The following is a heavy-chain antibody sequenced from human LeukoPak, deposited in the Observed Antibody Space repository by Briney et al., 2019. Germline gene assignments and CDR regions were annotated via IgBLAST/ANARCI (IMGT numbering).Heavy chain of an antibody. Sequence: KPGRSLRLSCAASGFTFSDYYTSWIRQAPGKWLEWVSYISSSGSTIYYADSVKGRFTISRDNAKNSLYLQMNSLRAEDTAVYYGARGRYSYGPHFDYWGQGTLVTVSS. V-gene: IGHV3-11*04. J-gene: IGHJ4*02. CDR2: ISSSGSTI. CDR3: ARGRYSYGPHFDY. CDR1: GFTFSDYY. D-gene: IGHD5-18*01.